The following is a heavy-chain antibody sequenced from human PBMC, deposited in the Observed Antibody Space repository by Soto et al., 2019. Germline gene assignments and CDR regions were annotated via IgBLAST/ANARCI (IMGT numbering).Heavy chain of an antibody. V-gene: IGHV1-46*01. J-gene: IGHJ5*02. CDR2: INPRSGDT. Sequence: QVQLVQSGAEVKKPGASVNVSCKASGNTFTRFYIHWVRQAPGQGLEWMGIINPRSGDTTYAEKFQGRITVTRYTSTSTVYMELTSLRYEDTAIYYCARVALSGGGWLDPWGQGTLVTVSS. CDR3: ARVALSGGGWLDP. CDR1: GNTFTRFY. D-gene: IGHD1-26*01.